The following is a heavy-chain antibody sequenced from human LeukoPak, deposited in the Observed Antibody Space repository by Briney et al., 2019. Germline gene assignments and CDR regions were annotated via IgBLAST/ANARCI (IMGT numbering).Heavy chain of an antibody. D-gene: IGHD5-18*01. CDR3: ARLTWIRADY. Sequence: GGSLRLSCAASGFTVSSNYMSWVRQAPGKGLEWVSVIYSGGSTYYADSVKGRFTNSRDNSKNTLYLQMNSLRAEDTAVYYCARLTWIRADYWGQGTLVTVSS. CDR2: IYSGGST. J-gene: IGHJ4*02. CDR1: GFTVSSNY. V-gene: IGHV3-66*02.